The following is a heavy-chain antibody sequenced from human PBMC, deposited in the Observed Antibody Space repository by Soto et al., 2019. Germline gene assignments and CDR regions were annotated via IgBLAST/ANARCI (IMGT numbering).Heavy chain of an antibody. CDR2: IIPIFGTA. CDR1: GGTFSSYA. CDR3: ARYDSSGYYQFDY. D-gene: IGHD3-22*01. J-gene: IGHJ4*02. Sequence: GASVKVLCKASGGTFSSYAISWVRQAPGQGLEWMGGIIPIFGTANYAQKFQGRVTITADESTSTAYMELSSLRSEDTAVYYCARYDSSGYYQFDYWGQGTLVTVSS. V-gene: IGHV1-69*13.